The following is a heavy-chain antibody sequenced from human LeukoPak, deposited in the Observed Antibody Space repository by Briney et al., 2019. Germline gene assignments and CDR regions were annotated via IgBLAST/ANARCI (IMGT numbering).Heavy chain of an antibody. J-gene: IGHJ3*02. D-gene: IGHD1-7*01. V-gene: IGHV3-74*01. CDR1: GFTFSTYW. CDR2: INLDGTTT. CDR3: AREWELRLNAFDI. Sequence: GGSLRLSCAASGFTFSTYWMHWVRQAPGKGLVWVSRINLDGTTTYYADSVKGRFTISRDNAKNTLYLQMNSLRAEDTAVYYCAREWELRLNAFDIWGQGTMVTVSS.